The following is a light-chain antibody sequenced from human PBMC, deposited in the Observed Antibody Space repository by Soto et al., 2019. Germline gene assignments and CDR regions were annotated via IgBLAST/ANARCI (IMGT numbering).Light chain of an antibody. V-gene: IGLV2-14*01. CDR1: SSDVGGYNY. Sequence: QSVLTQPASVSGSPGQSITISCTGTSSDVGGYNYVSWYQQHPGKAPKVMIYEVTNRPSGVSNRFSGSKSGNTASLTISGLQAEDEADYYCSSFTSSITYVFGTGTKLTVL. CDR3: SSFTSSITYV. J-gene: IGLJ1*01. CDR2: EVT.